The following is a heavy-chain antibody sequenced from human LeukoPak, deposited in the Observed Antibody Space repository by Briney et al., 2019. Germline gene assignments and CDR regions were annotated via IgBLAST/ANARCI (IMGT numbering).Heavy chain of an antibody. Sequence: SETLSLTCTVSGGSISSSSYYWGWIRQPPGKGLEWIGSIYYSGSTYYNPSLKSRVSISVDTPKNQFSLKLRSVTAADTAVYYCARPSRDGYRYTFDYWGQGILVTVSS. CDR2: IYYSGST. J-gene: IGHJ4*02. D-gene: IGHD5-24*01. V-gene: IGHV4-39*07. CDR3: ARPSRDGYRYTFDY. CDR1: GGSISSSSYY.